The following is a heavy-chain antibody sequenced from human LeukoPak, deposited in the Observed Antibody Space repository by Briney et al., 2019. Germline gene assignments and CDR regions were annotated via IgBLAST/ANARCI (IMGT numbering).Heavy chain of an antibody. D-gene: IGHD7-27*01. CDR3: ASLTGTRDFDY. V-gene: IGHV3-21*01. Sequence: GSLRLSCAASGFTFSSYSMNWVRQAPGKGLEWVSSISSSSSYIYYADSVKGRFTISRDNAKNSLYLQMNSLRAEDTAVYYCASLTGTRDFDYWGQGTLVTVSS. CDR2: ISSSSSYI. CDR1: GFTFSSYS. J-gene: IGHJ4*02.